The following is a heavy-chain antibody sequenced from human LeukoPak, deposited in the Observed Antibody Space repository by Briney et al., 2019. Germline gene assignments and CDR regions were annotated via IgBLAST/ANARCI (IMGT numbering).Heavy chain of an antibody. V-gene: IGHV3-48*03. J-gene: IGHJ4*02. CDR3: AREGMSTTVVTQGHFDY. Sequence: PGGSLRLSCAASGFTFSSYEMNWVRQAPGKGLEWVSYISSSGSTIYYADSVKGRFTISRDNAKNSVDLQMNSLRVEDTAVYYCAREGMSTTVVTQGHFDYWGQGTLVTVSS. D-gene: IGHD4-23*01. CDR2: ISSSGSTI. CDR1: GFTFSSYE.